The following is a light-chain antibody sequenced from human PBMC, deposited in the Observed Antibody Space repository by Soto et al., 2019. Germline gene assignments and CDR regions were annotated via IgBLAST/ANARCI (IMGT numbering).Light chain of an antibody. CDR2: DAS. CDR1: RSVSSSY. J-gene: IGKJ3*01. V-gene: IGKV3-20*01. Sequence: EIVLTQSPGTLSLSPGERATLSCRASRSVSSSYLAWYQQKPGQAPRLFLYDASSRATGIPDRFSGSGSGTDFTLTISRLEPEDFAVYYCQQYGSSAFTFGPGTKVDIK. CDR3: QQYGSSAFT.